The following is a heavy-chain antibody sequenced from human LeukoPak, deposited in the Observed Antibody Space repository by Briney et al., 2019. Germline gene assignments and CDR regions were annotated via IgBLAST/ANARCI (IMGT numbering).Heavy chain of an antibody. J-gene: IGHJ5*02. CDR1: GFTFSSYA. CDR2: ISGSGGST. CDR3: GKVIRPNKDNWFDP. V-gene: IGHV3-23*01. Sequence: GGSLRLSCAASGFTFSSYAMSWLRQAPGKGLEWFSAISGSGGSTYYADSVKGRFTISRDNSKNTLYLQMHSLRAEDTAVYYCGKVIRPNKDNWFDPWGQGTLVTVSS. D-gene: IGHD2-8*01.